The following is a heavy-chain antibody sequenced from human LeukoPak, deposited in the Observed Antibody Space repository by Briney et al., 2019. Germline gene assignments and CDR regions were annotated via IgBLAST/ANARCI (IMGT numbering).Heavy chain of an antibody. CDR1: GFTFSSYW. V-gene: IGHV3-74*01. D-gene: IGHD6-13*01. J-gene: IGHJ4*02. CDR3: SRARYIAAPFDY. Sequence: PGGSLRLSCAASGFTFSSYWMHWVRQAPGKGLVWVSRINSDGSSTSYADSVKGRFTISRDNAKNTLYLQMNSLRAEDTAVDYFSRARYIAAPFDYWGKGTLVTVSS. CDR2: INSDGSST.